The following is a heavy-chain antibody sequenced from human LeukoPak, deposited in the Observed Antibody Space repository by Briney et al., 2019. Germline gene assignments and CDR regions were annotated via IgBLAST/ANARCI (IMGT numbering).Heavy chain of an antibody. CDR3: AKGSGIVVVTGGYFDY. Sequence: GGSLRLSCAASGFTFSSYGMHWVRQAPGKGLEWVAVISYDGSNKYYADSVKGRFTISRDNSKNTLYLQMNSLRAEDTAVYYCAKGSGIVVVTGGYFDYWGQGTLVTVSS. V-gene: IGHV3-30*18. J-gene: IGHJ4*02. CDR2: ISYDGSNK. D-gene: IGHD3-22*01. CDR1: GFTFSSYG.